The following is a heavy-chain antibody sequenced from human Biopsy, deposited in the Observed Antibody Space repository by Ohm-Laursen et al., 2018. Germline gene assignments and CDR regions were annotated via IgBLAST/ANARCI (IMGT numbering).Heavy chain of an antibody. CDR2: ISHTGYT. D-gene: IGHD4-23*01. J-gene: IGHJ4*02. CDR1: GGSFTGHY. Sequence: SETLSLTCTVSGGSFTGHYWSWIRQPPGKGLEWIGHISHTGYTNYNASLKSRVTISVDTSRNHFSLRLSSLTAADTAVYYCARGSNDFGGLYFPRWGQGTLLTVSS. V-gene: IGHV4-59*11. CDR3: ARGSNDFGGLYFPR.